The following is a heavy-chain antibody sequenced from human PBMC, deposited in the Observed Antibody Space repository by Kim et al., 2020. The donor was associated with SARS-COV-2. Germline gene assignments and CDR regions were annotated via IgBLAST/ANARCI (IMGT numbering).Heavy chain of an antibody. Sequence: RVTISVDTSKNQFSLKLSSVTAADTAVYYCARDTPYRPGSNYPEVYYMDVWGKGTTVTVSS. CDR3: ARDTPYRPGSNYPEVYYMDV. J-gene: IGHJ6*03. V-gene: IGHV4-30-2*05. D-gene: IGHD4-4*01.